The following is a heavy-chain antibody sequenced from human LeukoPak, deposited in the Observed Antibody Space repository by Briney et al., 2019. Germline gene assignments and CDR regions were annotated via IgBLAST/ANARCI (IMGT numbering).Heavy chain of an antibody. J-gene: IGHJ6*03. CDR3: TTVGKQYSGYDYYYYYYMDV. D-gene: IGHD5-12*01. V-gene: IGHV3-15*01. Sequence: GGSLRLSCAASGFTFSNAWMSWVRQAPGKGLEWAGRIKSKTAGGTTDYAAPVKGRFTISRDDSKNTLYLQMNSLKTEDTAVYYCTTVGKQYSGYDYYYYYYMDVWGKGTTVTVSS. CDR1: GFTFSNAW. CDR2: IKSKTAGGTT.